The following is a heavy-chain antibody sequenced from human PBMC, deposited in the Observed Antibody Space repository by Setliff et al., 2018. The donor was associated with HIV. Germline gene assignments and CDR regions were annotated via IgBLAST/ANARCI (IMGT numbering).Heavy chain of an antibody. CDR2: ISPHNGNT. J-gene: IGHJ3*02. CDR3: AKGYSWSVVGALDI. V-gene: IGHV1-18*01. CDR1: GYTFTNQY. D-gene: IGHD2-8*01. Sequence: GASVKVSCKASGYTFTNQYISWVRQAPGQGLQWMGWISPHNGNTKFGEKFQGRVTMTTDPSTNTVYMQLGSLQSDDTAMYYCAKGYSWSVVGALDIWGQGTMVTVSS.